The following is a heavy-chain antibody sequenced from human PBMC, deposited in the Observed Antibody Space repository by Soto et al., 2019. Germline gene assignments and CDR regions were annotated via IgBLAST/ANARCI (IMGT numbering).Heavy chain of an antibody. Sequence: SETLSLTCTVSGASVSSHYWGWLRQPPGKGPEWIGYISYDVITSYNPSLKNRVTISLDKSNNQFSLNLKSLTAADTAVYYCATLPPRIVVTILPIPSWGQGTQVTVSS. CDR2: ISYDVIT. D-gene: IGHD2-21*01. J-gene: IGHJ4*02. CDR1: GASVSSHY. CDR3: ATLPPRIVVTILPIPS. V-gene: IGHV4-59*02.